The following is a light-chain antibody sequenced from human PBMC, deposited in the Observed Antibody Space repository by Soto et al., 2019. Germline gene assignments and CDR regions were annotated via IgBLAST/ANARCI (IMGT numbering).Light chain of an antibody. CDR2: EVS. CDR1: SSDVGTYNY. Sequence: QSALTQPASVSVSPGQSITSSCTGTSSDVGTYNYVSWYQQYPGKAPKLIIYEVSDRPSGVSNRFSGSKSGNTASLTISGLQAEDEADYYCSSYTSTSTLYVFGTGTKVTVL. J-gene: IGLJ1*01. CDR3: SSYTSTSTLYV. V-gene: IGLV2-14*01.